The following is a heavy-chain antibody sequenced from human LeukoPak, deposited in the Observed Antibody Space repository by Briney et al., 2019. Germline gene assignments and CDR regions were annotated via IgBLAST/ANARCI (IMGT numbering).Heavy chain of an antibody. Sequence: PSETLSLTCAVSVGSISSSSYYWGWIRQPPGKGLEWIGSIYYSGSTYYTPSLTSRVTISVDTSKTQFSLKLSSVTAADTAVYYCARRSRRTGWFDPWGQGTLVTVSS. V-gene: IGHV4-39*01. D-gene: IGHD3-10*01. J-gene: IGHJ5*02. CDR3: ARRSRRTGWFDP. CDR2: IYYSGST. CDR1: VGSISSSSYY.